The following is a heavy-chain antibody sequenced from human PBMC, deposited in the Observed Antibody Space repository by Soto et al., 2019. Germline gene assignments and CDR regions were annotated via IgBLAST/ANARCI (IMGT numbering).Heavy chain of an antibody. Sequence: PGESLKISCKGSGYSFANCWIGWVRQMPGKGLEWMGIIYPGDSDTRYSPSFQGQVTISADKSISTAYLQWSSLKASDTAIYYCARWGYCNGGICYRYFDYWGLGTLVPVSS. D-gene: IGHD2-15*01. CDR1: GYSFANCW. CDR2: IYPGDSDT. J-gene: IGHJ4*02. CDR3: ARWGYCNGGICYRYFDY. V-gene: IGHV5-51*01.